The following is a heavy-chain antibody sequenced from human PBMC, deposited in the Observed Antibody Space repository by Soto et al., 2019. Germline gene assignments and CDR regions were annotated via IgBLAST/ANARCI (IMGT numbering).Heavy chain of an antibody. J-gene: IGHJ6*02. D-gene: IGHD7-27*01. CDR1: GGSVTGYY. Sequence: SETLSLTCTVSGGSVTGYYWSWIRQPPGKGLEWIGYIYYAGTTLYTPSLNSRVTISVDRSKNQFSLKLNSVTAADTAVYYCERHDAVPKLRNGMGVWGQGTTVTVSS. V-gene: IGHV4-59*02. CDR3: ERHDAVPKLRNGMGV. CDR2: IYYAGTT.